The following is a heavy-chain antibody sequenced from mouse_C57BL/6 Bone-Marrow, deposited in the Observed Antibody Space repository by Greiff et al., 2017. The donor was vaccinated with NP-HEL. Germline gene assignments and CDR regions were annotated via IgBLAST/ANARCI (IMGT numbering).Heavy chain of an antibody. V-gene: IGHV1-19*01. CDR2: INPYNGGT. CDR1: GYTFTDYY. D-gene: IGHD1-1*01. Sequence: EVQLQQSGPVLVKPGASVKMSCKASGYTFTDYYMNWVKQSHGKSLEWIGVINPYNGGTSYNQKFKGKATLTVDKSSSTAYMELNSLTSEDSAVYYCARERESITTSNYWGQGTTLTVSS. J-gene: IGHJ2*01. CDR3: ARERESITTSNY.